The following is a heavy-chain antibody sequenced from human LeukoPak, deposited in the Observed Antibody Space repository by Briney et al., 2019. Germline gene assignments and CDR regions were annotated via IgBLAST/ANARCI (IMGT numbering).Heavy chain of an antibody. V-gene: IGHV3-21*01. CDR3: ARDATRSYDFWSGYYTGGFVDY. CDR1: GFTFSSYS. Sequence: PGGSLRLSCAASGFTFSSYSVNWVRQAPGKGLEWVSSISSSSSYIYYADSVKGRFTISRDNAKNSLYLQMNSLRAEDTAVYYCARDATRSYDFWSGYYTGGFVDYWGQGTLVTVSS. J-gene: IGHJ4*02. CDR2: ISSSSSYI. D-gene: IGHD3-3*01.